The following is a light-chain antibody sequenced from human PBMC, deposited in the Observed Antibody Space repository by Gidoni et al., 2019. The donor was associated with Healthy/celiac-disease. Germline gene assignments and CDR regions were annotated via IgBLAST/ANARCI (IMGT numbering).Light chain of an antibody. Sequence: SSELTQAPAVSVALGQTVRITCKGDSLRSYYASWYQQKPGQAPVLVIYGKNNRPSGIPDRFSGSSSGNTASLTITGAQAEDEADYYCNSRDSSGNHLVVFGGGTKLTVL. V-gene: IGLV3-19*01. CDR1: SLRSYY. J-gene: IGLJ2*01. CDR3: NSRDSSGNHLVV. CDR2: GKN.